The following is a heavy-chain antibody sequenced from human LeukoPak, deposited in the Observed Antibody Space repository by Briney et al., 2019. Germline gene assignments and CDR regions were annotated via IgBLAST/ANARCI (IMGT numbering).Heavy chain of an antibody. CDR3: ARGLQYQLLKALGYYYMDV. J-gene: IGHJ6*03. D-gene: IGHD2-2*01. V-gene: IGHV1-69*05. CDR2: IIPISGTA. Sequence: SVKVSCKASGGTFSSHAIAWVRQAPGQGLEWMGGIIPISGTANYAQKFQGRVTITTDESTSTAYMELSSLTSDDTAVYYCARGLQYQLLKALGYYYMDVWGEGTTVTVSS. CDR1: GGTFSSHA.